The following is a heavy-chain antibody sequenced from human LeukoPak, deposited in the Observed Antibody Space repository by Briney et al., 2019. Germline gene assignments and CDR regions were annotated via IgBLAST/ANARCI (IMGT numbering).Heavy chain of an antibody. CDR2: IYYSGST. CDR3: ARGHYYYGDYVGGWFDP. V-gene: IGHV4-59*08. D-gene: IGHD4-17*01. J-gene: IGHJ5*02. Sequence: SETLSLTCTVSGGSISSYYWSWIRQPPGKGLEWIGYIYYSGSTNYNPSLKSRVTISVDTSKNQFSLKLSSVTAADTAVYYCARGHYYYGDYVGGWFDPWGQGTLVTVSS. CDR1: GGSISSYY.